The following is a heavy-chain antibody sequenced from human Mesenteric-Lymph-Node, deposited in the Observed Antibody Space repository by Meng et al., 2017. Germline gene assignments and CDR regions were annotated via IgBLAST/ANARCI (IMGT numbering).Heavy chain of an antibody. J-gene: IGHJ4*02. Sequence: GGSLRLSCVISGSTFVKYGIHWVRQGPGKGLEWVSGILVDIERTGYADSVKGRFTISRDNAKNSVYLQMNSLRVEVTAVYYCVKDGDPGGGDHWGQGTPVTVSS. CDR2: ILVDIERT. CDR3: VKDGDPGGGDH. CDR1: GSTFVKYG. D-gene: IGHD2-15*01. V-gene: IGHV3-9*01.